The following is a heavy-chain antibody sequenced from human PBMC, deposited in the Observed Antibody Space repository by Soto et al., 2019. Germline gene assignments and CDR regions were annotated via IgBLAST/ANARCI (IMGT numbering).Heavy chain of an antibody. Sequence: SEPLSLTCAVSGYSISSGYYWGWIRQPPGKGLEWIGSIYHSGSTYYNPSLKSRVTISVDTSKNQFSLKLSSVTAADTAVYYCAREPNNYYGSGSYYNAGGMDVWGQGTTVTVSS. J-gene: IGHJ6*02. D-gene: IGHD3-10*01. V-gene: IGHV4-38-2*02. CDR3: AREPNNYYGSGSYYNAGGMDV. CDR1: GYSISSGYY. CDR2: IYHSGST.